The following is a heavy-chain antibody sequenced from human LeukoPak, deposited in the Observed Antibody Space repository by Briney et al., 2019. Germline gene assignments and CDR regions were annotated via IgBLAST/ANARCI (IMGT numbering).Heavy chain of an antibody. V-gene: IGHV4-34*01. CDR3: ARGRGGSYHRDNYFDY. J-gene: IGHJ4*02. D-gene: IGHD1-26*01. CDR2: INHSGST. Sequence: SETLSLTCAVYGGSFSGYYWSWLRLPPGKGLEWIGEINHSGSTNYNPSLKSRVTISVDTSKNQFFLKLSSVTAADTAVYYCARGRGGSYHRDNYFDYWGQGTLVTVSS. CDR1: GGSFSGYY.